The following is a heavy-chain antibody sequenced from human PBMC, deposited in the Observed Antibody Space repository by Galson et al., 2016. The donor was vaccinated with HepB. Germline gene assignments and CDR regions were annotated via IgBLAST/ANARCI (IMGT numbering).Heavy chain of an antibody. CDR1: GFTFRNYG. Sequence: SLRLSCAASGFTFRNYGMTWVRQAPGKGLEVVSSISRSGDSTDYADSVKGRFTISRDNSKNTLSLQMNSLKADDTAIYYCVQGSTAPAVGGKGTTVTVSS. CDR3: VQGSTAPAV. J-gene: IGHJ6*04. D-gene: IGHD2-2*01. V-gene: IGHV3-23*01. CDR2: ISRSGDST.